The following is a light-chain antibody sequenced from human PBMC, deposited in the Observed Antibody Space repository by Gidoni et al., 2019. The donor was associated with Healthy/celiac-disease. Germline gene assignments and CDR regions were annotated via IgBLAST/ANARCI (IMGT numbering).Light chain of an antibody. CDR3: NSRDSSGNHRGV. CDR2: GKN. Sequence: SSELTQDTAVSVALGQTVRITCQGDSLRSYYASWYQQKPGQAPVLVIYGKNNRPSGIPDRFSGSSSGNTASLTIPGAQAEDEADYYCNSRDSSGNHRGVFGGGTKLTVL. J-gene: IGLJ3*02. V-gene: IGLV3-19*01. CDR1: SLRSYY.